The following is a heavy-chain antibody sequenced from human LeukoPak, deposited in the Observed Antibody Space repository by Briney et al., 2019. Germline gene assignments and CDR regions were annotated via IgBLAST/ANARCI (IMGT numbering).Heavy chain of an antibody. CDR1: GFTFSRYT. CDR2: ISSSGVYI. Sequence: GGSLRLSCAASGFTFSRYTINWVRQAPGKGLEWVSSISSSGVYIYYADSVRGRFNISRDDAKNSLYLQMNSLRPEDTALYYCAKDLYSSSWYGYGDAFDIWGQGTIVTVSS. D-gene: IGHD6-13*01. J-gene: IGHJ3*02. V-gene: IGHV3-21*04. CDR3: AKDLYSSSWYGYGDAFDI.